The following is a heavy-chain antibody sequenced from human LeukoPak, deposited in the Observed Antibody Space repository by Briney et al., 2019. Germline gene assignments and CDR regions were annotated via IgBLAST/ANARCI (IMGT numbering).Heavy chain of an antibody. CDR2: IYPGDSDT. V-gene: IGHV5-51*01. D-gene: IGHD2-2*01. Sequence: GESLKISCKGSGYSFTSYWIGWVRQMPGKGLEWMGIIYPGDSDTRYSPSFQGQVAISADKSISTAYLQWSSLKASDTAMYYCAKQTPRTSHGDRHYFDYWGQGTLVTVSS. CDR1: GYSFTSYW. J-gene: IGHJ4*02. CDR3: AKQTPRTSHGDRHYFDY.